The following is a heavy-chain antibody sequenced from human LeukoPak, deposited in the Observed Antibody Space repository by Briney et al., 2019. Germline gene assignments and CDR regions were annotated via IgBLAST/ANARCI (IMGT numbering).Heavy chain of an antibody. CDR1: GGSVSSYY. CDR2: FSYSGNT. J-gene: IGHJ4*02. D-gene: IGHD5-12*01. V-gene: IGHV4-59*02. Sequence: SETLSLTCNVSGGSVSSYYWSWIRQPPGKGLEWIGYFSYSGNTNYNPSLKSRVTISVDTSKNQFSLKLRSVTAADTAIYYCARGPLDSGYTYFDYWGQGTLVSVAS. CDR3: ARGPLDSGYTYFDY.